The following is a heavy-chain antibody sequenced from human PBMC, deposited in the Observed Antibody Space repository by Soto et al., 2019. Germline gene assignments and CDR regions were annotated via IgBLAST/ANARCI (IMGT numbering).Heavy chain of an antibody. Sequence: PGWSRCLCCAASGFSFSSYAMHWVRQAPGKGLEWVAVISYDGSNKYYADSVKGRFTISRDNSKNTRYLQMNSLSAEDTAVYYCARDGRHEDFVGYYYGMDVWGQGTTVTVSS. CDR3: ARDGRHEDFVGYYYGMDV. CDR1: GFSFSSYA. J-gene: IGHJ6*02. D-gene: IGHD3-16*02. CDR2: ISYDGSNK. V-gene: IGHV3-30-3*01.